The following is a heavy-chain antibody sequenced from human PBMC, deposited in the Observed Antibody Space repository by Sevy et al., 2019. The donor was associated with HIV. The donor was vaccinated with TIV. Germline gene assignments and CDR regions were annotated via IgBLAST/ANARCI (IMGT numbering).Heavy chain of an antibody. D-gene: IGHD6-19*01. Sequence: GGSLRLSCVASGFNLENFWMNWVRQAPGKGLEWVANIRQDGSEIYYVASVKGRFTISRDNARNLVYLLMNSLRVEDTALYYCVRAIQSDGSFWGQGALVTVSS. V-gene: IGHV3-7*01. CDR2: IRQDGSEI. CDR3: VRAIQSDGSF. CDR1: GFNLENFW. J-gene: IGHJ4*02.